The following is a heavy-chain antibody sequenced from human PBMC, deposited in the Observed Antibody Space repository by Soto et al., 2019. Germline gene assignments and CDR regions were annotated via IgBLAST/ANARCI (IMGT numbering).Heavy chain of an antibody. D-gene: IGHD2-2*01. Sequence: SETLSLTCAVYGGSFSGYYWSWIRQPPGKGLEWIGEINHSGSTNYNPSLKSRVTISVDTSKNQFSLKLSSVTAADTAVYYCARERGGCSSTSCYAWNYWGQGTLVTVSS. CDR2: INHSGST. CDR3: ARERGGCSSTSCYAWNY. V-gene: IGHV4-34*01. CDR1: GGSFSGYY. J-gene: IGHJ4*02.